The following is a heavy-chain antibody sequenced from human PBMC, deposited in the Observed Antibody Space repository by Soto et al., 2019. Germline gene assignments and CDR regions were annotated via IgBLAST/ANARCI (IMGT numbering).Heavy chain of an antibody. D-gene: IGHD5-18*01. Sequence: QVQLVQSGAVVKKPGSSVKVSCKASGGTFSSYAISWVRHAPGQGLGWMGGIIPIFGTANDAQKFQGRVTITADESTSTAYRELSSLRSEDTAVYYCARGDTAMASLWYWGQGTLVTVSS. CDR3: ARGDTAMASLWY. CDR1: GGTFSSYA. CDR2: IIPIFGTA. J-gene: IGHJ4*02. V-gene: IGHV1-69*01.